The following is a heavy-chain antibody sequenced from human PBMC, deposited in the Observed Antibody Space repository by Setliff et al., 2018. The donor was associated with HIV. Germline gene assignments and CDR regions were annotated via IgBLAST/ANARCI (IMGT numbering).Heavy chain of an antibody. J-gene: IGHJ4*02. D-gene: IGHD6-19*01. CDR1: GYTFSTNA. CDR3: ARGSCSGCYLSDY. V-gene: IGHV1-3*01. CDR2: INAGDDNT. Sequence: ASVKVSCKALGYTFSTNAIHWVRQAPGQRLEWMGYINAGDDNTRYSEKFQGRVTITRDTSANTAYMELSSLRSEDTAVYYCARGSCSGCYLSDYWGLGTLGTVSS.